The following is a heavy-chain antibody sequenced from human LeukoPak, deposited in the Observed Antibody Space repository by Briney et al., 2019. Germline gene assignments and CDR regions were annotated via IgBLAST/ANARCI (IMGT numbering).Heavy chain of an antibody. CDR3: ARDGAITPRQGGFDY. CDR2: ISSSSSYI. Sequence: GGSLRLSCAASGFTFSSYSMNWVRQAPRKGLEWVSSISSSSSYIYYADSVKGRFTISRDNAKNSLYLQMNSLRAEDMAVYYCARDGAITPRQGGFDYWGQGTLVTVSS. D-gene: IGHD1-20*01. V-gene: IGHV3-21*01. J-gene: IGHJ4*02. CDR1: GFTFSSYS.